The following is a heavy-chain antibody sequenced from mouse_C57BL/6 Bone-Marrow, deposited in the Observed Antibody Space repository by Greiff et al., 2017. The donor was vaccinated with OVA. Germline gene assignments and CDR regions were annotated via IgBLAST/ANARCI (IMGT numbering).Heavy chain of an antibody. J-gene: IGHJ2*01. V-gene: IGHV5-12*01. CDR1: GFTFSDYY. D-gene: IGHD1-1*01. Sequence: DVKLVESGGGLVQPGGPLKLSCAASGFTFSDYYMYWVRQTPEKRLEWVAYISNGGGSTYYPDTVKGRFTISRDKTKNTLYLQMGRLKSEDTAMYYCARRGYGSSYDYWGQGTTLTVSS. CDR3: ARRGYGSSYDY. CDR2: ISNGGGST.